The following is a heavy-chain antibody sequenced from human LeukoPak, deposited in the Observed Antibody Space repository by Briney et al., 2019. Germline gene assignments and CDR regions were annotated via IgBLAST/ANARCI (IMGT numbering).Heavy chain of an antibody. Sequence: SETLSLTCTVSGGSISSSDYYWGWIRQPPGKGLEWIGSIYYSGSTYYNSSLKSRVTISVDTSKNQFSLKLSSVTAADTAVYYCARDTRMKYGSDYWGQGTLVTVST. J-gene: IGHJ4*02. CDR3: ARDTRMKYGSDY. CDR1: GGSISSSDYY. D-gene: IGHD3-10*01. V-gene: IGHV4-39*07. CDR2: IYYSGST.